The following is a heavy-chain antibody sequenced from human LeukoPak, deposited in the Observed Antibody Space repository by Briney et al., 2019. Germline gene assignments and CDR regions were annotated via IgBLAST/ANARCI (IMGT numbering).Heavy chain of an antibody. Sequence: PGGSLRLSWAASGFTPGSFGMHWAGKAQGKELGWVAFIRYDGSNKYYADSVKGRFTISRDNSKNTVFLQMNTLRPEDTAVYYCAKGENRDSSGYYGYWGQGTLVTVSS. CDR2: IRYDGSNK. CDR3: AKGENRDSSGYYGY. D-gene: IGHD3-22*01. V-gene: IGHV3-30*02. CDR1: GFTPGSFG. J-gene: IGHJ4*02.